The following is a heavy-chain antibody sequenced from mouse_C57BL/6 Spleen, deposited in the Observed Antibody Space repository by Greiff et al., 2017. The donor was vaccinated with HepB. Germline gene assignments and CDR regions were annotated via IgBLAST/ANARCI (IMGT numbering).Heavy chain of an antibody. J-gene: IGHJ2*01. CDR1: GYTFTDYN. D-gene: IGHD2-1*01. CDR3: ARLIYYGNYLDY. CDR2: INPNNGGT. V-gene: IGHV1-18*01. Sequence: EVQLQQSGPELVKPGASVKIPCKASGYTFTDYNMDWVKQSHGKSLEWIGDINPNNGGTIYNQKFKGKATLTVDKSSSTAYMELRSLTSEDTAVYYCARLIYYGNYLDYWGQGTTLTVSS.